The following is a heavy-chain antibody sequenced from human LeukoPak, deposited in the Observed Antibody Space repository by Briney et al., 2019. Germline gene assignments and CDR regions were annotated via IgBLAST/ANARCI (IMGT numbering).Heavy chain of an antibody. J-gene: IGHJ3*02. D-gene: IGHD1-26*01. Sequence: SETLSLTCTVSGGSISTYYWSWIRQPPGRGLEWIGYIYYSGITDYSPSLKGRVTISIDTSKKQFSLKLSSVTAADTAVYYCARWEASRVAFDIWGQGTLVNVSS. CDR3: ARWEASRVAFDI. CDR2: IYYSGIT. V-gene: IGHV4-59*01. CDR1: GGSISTYY.